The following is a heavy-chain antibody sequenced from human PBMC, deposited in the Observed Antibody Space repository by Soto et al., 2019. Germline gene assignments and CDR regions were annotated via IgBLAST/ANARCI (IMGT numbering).Heavy chain of an antibody. Sequence: PGGSLRLSCAASGFTFRHYSMHWVRQAPGKGLEWVAVISYDGSNKYYADSVKGRFTISRDNSKNTLYLQMNSLRAEDTAVYYCARDLIIAAAYYYYYGMDVWGQGTTVTVSS. CDR1: GFTFRHYS. CDR2: ISYDGSNK. CDR3: ARDLIIAAAYYYYYGMDV. D-gene: IGHD6-13*01. J-gene: IGHJ6*02. V-gene: IGHV3-30-3*01.